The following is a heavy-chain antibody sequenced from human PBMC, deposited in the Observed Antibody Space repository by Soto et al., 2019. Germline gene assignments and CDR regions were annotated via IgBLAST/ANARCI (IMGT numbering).Heavy chain of an antibody. J-gene: IGHJ4*02. V-gene: IGHV3-30*18. CDR2: ISYDGSNK. Sequence: GGSLRLSCAASGFTFSSYGMHWVRQAPGKGLEWVAVISYDGSNKYYADSVKGRFTISRDNSKNTLYLQKNSLRAEDTAVYYCAKEDRALEITGTPDYWGQGTLVTVSS. CDR3: AKEDRALEITGTPDY. D-gene: IGHD1-20*01. CDR1: GFTFSSYG.